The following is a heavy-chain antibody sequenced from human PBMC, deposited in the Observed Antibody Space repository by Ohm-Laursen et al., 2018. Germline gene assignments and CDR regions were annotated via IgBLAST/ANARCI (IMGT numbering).Heavy chain of an antibody. D-gene: IGHD2-21*02. J-gene: IGHJ6*02. CDR3: ARDEVTGLYYYYGMDV. CDR1: GGSISSGAYC. V-gene: IGHV4-31*03. Sequence: TLSLTCTVSGGSISSGAYCWSWIRQHPGKGLEWIGYIYHSGSTYYNPSLKSRVTISVDTSKNQFSLKLSSVTAADTAVYYCARDEVTGLYYYYGMDVWGQGTTVTVSS. CDR2: IYHSGST.